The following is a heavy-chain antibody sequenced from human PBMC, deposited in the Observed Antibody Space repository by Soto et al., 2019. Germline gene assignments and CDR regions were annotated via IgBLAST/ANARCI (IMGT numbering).Heavy chain of an antibody. Sequence: EVQLLESGGGLVQPGGSQRLSCAASGFTFSSYAMSWVRQGPGKGLEWVTLISGSGGVTDYADSVKGRFTVSRDNSKNTMYLELNSLTAGDTAIYYCAKIHSDSSEDAFDVWGQGTVVTVSS. V-gene: IGHV3-23*01. CDR3: AKIHSDSSEDAFDV. J-gene: IGHJ3*01. D-gene: IGHD6-6*01. CDR2: ISGSGGVT. CDR1: GFTFSSYA.